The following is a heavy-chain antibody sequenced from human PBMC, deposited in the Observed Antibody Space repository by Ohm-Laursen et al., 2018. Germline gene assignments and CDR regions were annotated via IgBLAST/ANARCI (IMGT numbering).Heavy chain of an antibody. CDR1: GGSISSYY. Sequence: TLSLTCPVSGGSISSYYWSWIRQPAGKGLEWIGRIYTSGSTNYNPSLKSRVTMSVDTSKNQFSLKLSSVTAADTAVYYCARDFPGYCSSTSCYPVDDAFDIWGQGTMATVSS. J-gene: IGHJ3*02. CDR3: ARDFPGYCSSTSCYPVDDAFDI. D-gene: IGHD2-2*01. V-gene: IGHV4-4*07. CDR2: IYTSGST.